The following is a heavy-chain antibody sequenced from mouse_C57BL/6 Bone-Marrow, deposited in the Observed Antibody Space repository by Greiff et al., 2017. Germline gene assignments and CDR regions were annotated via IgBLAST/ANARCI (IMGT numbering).Heavy chain of an antibody. V-gene: IGHV1-66*01. J-gene: IGHJ3*01. CDR2: IYPGSGNT. CDR3: AREGWLLGAWFAY. Sequence: QVQLQQSGPELVKPGASVKISCKASGYSFTSYYIHWVKQRPGQGLEWIGWIYPGSGNTKYNEKFKGKATLTADTSSSTAYMQLSSLTSEDSAVYYCAREGWLLGAWFAYWGQGTLVTVSA. D-gene: IGHD2-3*01. CDR1: GYSFTSYY.